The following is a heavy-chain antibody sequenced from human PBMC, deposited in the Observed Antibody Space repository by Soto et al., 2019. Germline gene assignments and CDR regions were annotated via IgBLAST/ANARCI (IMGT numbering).Heavy chain of an antibody. J-gene: IGHJ4*02. CDR1: GYTFTSYT. CDR3: AREVRGVAFCDF. CDR2: MYAANGNS. Sequence: QVQLVQSGAEVKKPGDSVKVSCKACGYTFTSYTMHWVRQAPGQRPEWMGWMYAANGNSKFSGKFQGRVTFTTDTSASTAYMELSSLTSEDTALYYCAREVRGVAFCDFWGQGTLVTVSS. V-gene: IGHV1-3*01. D-gene: IGHD3-3*02.